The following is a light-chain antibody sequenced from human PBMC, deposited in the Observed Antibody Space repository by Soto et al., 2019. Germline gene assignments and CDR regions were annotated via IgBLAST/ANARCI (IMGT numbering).Light chain of an antibody. CDR3: MQGAHWPHT. CDR2: LGS. J-gene: IGKJ1*01. Sequence: DIVMTQSPLSLPVTPGEPASISCRSSQSLLYSNGYNYLDWYLQKPGQSPQLLIYLGSNRASGVPDRFSGSGSGTDFTLKISRVEAEDVGVYYCMQGAHWPHTFGQGTKVDIK. CDR1: QSLLYSNGYNY. V-gene: IGKV2-28*01.